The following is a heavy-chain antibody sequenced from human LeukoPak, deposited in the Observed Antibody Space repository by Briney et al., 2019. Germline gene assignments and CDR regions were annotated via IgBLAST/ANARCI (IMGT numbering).Heavy chain of an antibody. CDR3: ARPNQNYYDRRGGFDY. Sequence: SVKVSCKASGYTFTSYGITWVRQAPGQGLEWMGWISAYNDNTNYAQKLQGRVTMTTDTSTSTAYMELRSLRSDDTAVYYCARPNQNYYDRRGGFDYWGQGTLVTVSS. V-gene: IGHV1-18*01. CDR2: ISAYNDNT. D-gene: IGHD3-22*01. CDR1: GYTFTSYG. J-gene: IGHJ4*02.